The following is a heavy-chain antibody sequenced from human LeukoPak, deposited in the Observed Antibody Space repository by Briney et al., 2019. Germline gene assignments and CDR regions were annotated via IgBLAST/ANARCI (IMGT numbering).Heavy chain of an antibody. V-gene: IGHV2-70*11. CDR1: GFSLSTSGMC. D-gene: IGHD6-19*01. J-gene: IGHJ4*02. CDR2: IDWDDDK. CDR3: ARMFKASSGPAEFAD. Sequence: SGPALVKPTQTLTLTFTFSGFSLSTSGMCVGWIRQPPGKALEWLARIDWDDDKYYSTSLKTRLTISKDTSKNQVVLTMTNMDPVDTATYYCARMFKASSGPAEFADWGQGTLVTVSS.